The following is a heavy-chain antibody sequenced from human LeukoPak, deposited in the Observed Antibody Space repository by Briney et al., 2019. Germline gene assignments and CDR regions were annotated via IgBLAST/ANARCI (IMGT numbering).Heavy chain of an antibody. CDR3: ARAGLAAAGKRARQGLCY. CDR2: ISGSGGST. CDR1: GFTFSSYA. J-gene: IGHJ4*02. V-gene: IGHV3-23*01. D-gene: IGHD6-13*01. Sequence: GGSLRLSCAASGFTFSSYAMSWVRQAPGKGLEWVSAISGSGGSTYYADSVKGRFTISRDNSKNTLYLHMNSLRAEDTAVYYCARAGLAAAGKRARQGLCYWGQGTLVTVSS.